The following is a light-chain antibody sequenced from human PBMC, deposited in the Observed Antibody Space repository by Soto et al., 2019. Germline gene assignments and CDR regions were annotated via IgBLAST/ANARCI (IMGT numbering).Light chain of an antibody. CDR3: QQYGSSPPT. CDR1: QSVSSSY. Sequence: SVVTQSPGTLSLSPGERATLSCRASQSVSSSYLAWYQQKPGQAPRLLIYGASSRATGIPDRFSGSGSGTDFTLTISRLEPEDFAVYYCQQYGSSPPTFGQGTKVDIK. CDR2: GAS. V-gene: IGKV3-20*01. J-gene: IGKJ1*01.